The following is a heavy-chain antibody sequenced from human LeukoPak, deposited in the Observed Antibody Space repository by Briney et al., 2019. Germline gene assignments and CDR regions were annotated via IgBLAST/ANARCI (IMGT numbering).Heavy chain of an antibody. J-gene: IGHJ6*02. V-gene: IGHV3-53*01. CDR2: IYSGGST. CDR1: GFTVSSSY. D-gene: IGHD6-13*01. Sequence: GGSLRLSCAASGFTVSSSYMNWVRQAPGKGLEWVSVIYSGGSTYYADSVKGRFTISRDNSKNTLYLQMNSLRAEDTAVYYCARVTGGSSWYPDYYYYGMDVWGQGTTVTVSS. CDR3: ARVTGGSSWYPDYYYYGMDV.